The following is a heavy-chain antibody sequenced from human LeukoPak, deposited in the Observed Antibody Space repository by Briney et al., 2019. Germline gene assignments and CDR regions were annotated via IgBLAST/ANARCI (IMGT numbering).Heavy chain of an antibody. Sequence: KPSETLSLTCSVSGDSMISSNYWGWIRQSPGMGLEWIGSIFYSGNAYYNVSLRSRVTISVDTSRSQFSLKLRSVTAADTAIYYCVRHELVPEAMCDYWGQGIRVSVSS. CDR1: GDSMISSNY. V-gene: IGHV4-39*01. CDR3: VRHELVPEAMCDY. CDR2: IFYSGNA. J-gene: IGHJ4*02. D-gene: IGHD2-2*01.